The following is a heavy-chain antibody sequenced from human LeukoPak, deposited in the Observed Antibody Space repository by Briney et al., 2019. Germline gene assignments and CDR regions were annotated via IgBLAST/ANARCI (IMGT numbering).Heavy chain of an antibody. CDR3: ARDRDRIVWGRSRYDAFDI. J-gene: IGHJ3*02. CDR1: GYPFTVYY. D-gene: IGHD3-16*02. V-gene: IGHV1-2*02. Sequence: APVKLFCNASGYPFTVYYIHWARHAPGQGLVWMGWINPASGGTIYAQKFQGRVTLTRDTSISTAYMEMSSLGSDDTAVYYCARDRDRIVWGRSRYDAFDIWGQGTMVTVSS. CDR2: INPASGGT.